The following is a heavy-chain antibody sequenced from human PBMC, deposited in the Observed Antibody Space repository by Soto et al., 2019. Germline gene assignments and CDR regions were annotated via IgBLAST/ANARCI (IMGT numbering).Heavy chain of an antibody. CDR1: GYTFTAYY. CDR2: INPKFGDT. D-gene: IGHD3-10*01. CDR3: ARNMDYYYGPGSGNGHGF. Sequence: QVQLVQSGAEVKEPGDSVRVSCEASGYTFTAYYIHWVRQAPGQGLEWMGWINPKFGDTTYAQDFQGRVSMTRDMSISTVYMELSSLNSDDTAIYYCARNMDYYYGPGSGNGHGFWGQGTTVTVFS. V-gene: IGHV1-2*02. J-gene: IGHJ6*02.